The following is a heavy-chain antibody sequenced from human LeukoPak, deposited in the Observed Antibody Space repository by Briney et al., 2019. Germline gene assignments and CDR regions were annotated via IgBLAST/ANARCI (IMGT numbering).Heavy chain of an antibody. D-gene: IGHD3-22*01. J-gene: IGHJ4*02. V-gene: IGHV3-48*01. CDR1: GFTFIKGW. Sequence: GGSLRLSCTASGFTFIKGWMSWVRQAPGKGLEWDSYISSSSSTIYYADSVKGRFTISRDNAKNSLYLQMNSLRAEDTAVYYCARGGSGYFHWGQGTLVTVSS. CDR3: ARGGSGYFH. CDR2: ISSSSSTI.